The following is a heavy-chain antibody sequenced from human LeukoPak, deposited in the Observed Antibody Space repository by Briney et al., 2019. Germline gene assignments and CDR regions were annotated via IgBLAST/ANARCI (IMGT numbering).Heavy chain of an antibody. CDR2: ISGSGGST. D-gene: IGHD2-15*01. CDR1: GFTFSSYA. J-gene: IGHJ3*02. V-gene: IGHV3-23*01. CDR3: ARDLSTLDCSGGSCYMAFDI. Sequence: PGGSLRLSCAASGFTFSSYAMSWVRQAPGKGLEWVSAISGSGGSTYYADSVKGRFTISRDNAKNSLYLQMNSLRAEDTAVYYCARDLSTLDCSGGSCYMAFDIWGQGTMVTVSS.